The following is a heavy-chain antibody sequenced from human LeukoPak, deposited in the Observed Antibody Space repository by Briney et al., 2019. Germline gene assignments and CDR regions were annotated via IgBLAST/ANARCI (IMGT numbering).Heavy chain of an antibody. Sequence: ASVKVSCKVSGYTLTELSMHWVRQAPGKRLEWMGGFDPEDGETIYAQKFQGRVTMTEDTSTHTAYMELSSLRSEDTAVYYCATAGRIAAAVAYWGQGTLVTVSS. CDR3: ATAGRIAAAVAY. CDR1: GYTLTELS. D-gene: IGHD6-13*01. V-gene: IGHV1-24*01. CDR2: FDPEDGET. J-gene: IGHJ4*02.